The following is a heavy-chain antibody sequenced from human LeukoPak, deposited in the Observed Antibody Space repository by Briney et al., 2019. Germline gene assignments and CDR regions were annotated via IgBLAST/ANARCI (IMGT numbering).Heavy chain of an antibody. CDR2: INANSGTT. CDR3: ATSPGAHPKWFDP. V-gene: IGHV3-23*01. Sequence: PGGSLRLSCTASGFAFSVYAMSWLRQPPGKGLEWVSTINANSGTTSYAASVRGRFTISRDNSKNTLYLEMNSLRAEDTAVYYYATSPGAHPKWFDPWGQGTLVIVSS. J-gene: IGHJ5*02. CDR1: GFAFSVYA. D-gene: IGHD2-2*01.